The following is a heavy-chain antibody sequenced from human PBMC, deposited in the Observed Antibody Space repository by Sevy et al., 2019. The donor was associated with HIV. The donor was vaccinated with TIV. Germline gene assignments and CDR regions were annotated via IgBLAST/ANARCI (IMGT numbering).Heavy chain of an antibody. J-gene: IGHJ4*02. CDR3: ARDTSYSTSS. Sequence: GGSLRLSCSASGFTFSNHWMHWVRQVPGKGLVWVSYINSDGTTTTYADSVKGRFTMSRDNAKNTLYLQMNSLGAEDTAVYYCARDTSYSTSSWGQGTLVTVSS. CDR2: INSDGTTT. V-gene: IGHV3-74*03. D-gene: IGHD2-2*01. CDR1: GFTFSNHW.